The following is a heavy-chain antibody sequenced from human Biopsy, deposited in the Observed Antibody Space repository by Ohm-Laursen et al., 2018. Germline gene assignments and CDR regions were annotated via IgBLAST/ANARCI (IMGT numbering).Heavy chain of an antibody. J-gene: IGHJ4*02. V-gene: IGHV3-11*01. CDR2: ISGSGVTK. CDR3: ATDGAGSYNEN. D-gene: IGHD3-10*01. CDR1: GFTFGDYY. Sequence: GSLRLSCAASGFTFGDYYMSWIRQAPGKGLEWLSYISGSGVTKMYADSVKGRLTVSRDNAKNSLYLEMNNLTVEDTAVYYCATDGAGSYNENWGQGTLVSVSS.